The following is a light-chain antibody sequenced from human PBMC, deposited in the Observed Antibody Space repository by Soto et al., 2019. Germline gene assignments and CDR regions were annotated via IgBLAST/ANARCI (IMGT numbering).Light chain of an antibody. CDR2: KAS. CDR1: QTISSW. Sequence: DIQMTQSPSTLSGSLGDRVTITWRASQTISSWLAWYQQKPGKAPKLLIYKASTLKSGVPSRFSGSGSGTEFTLTISSQQTDDFATYDCQHYNSYSEAFGQGTKVDIK. CDR3: QHYNSYSEA. J-gene: IGKJ1*01. V-gene: IGKV1-5*03.